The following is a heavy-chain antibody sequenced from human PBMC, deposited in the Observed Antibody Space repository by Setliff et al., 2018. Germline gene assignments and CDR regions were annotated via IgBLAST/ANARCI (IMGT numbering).Heavy chain of an antibody. Sequence: SVKVSCKASGGTFSSYGISWVRQAPGQGLEWMGGTIPMFGSTKYAQKFQERVTIIKDESTSTAYMEVSSLRTEDAAVYYCAREGVDTRSSTDYRYYMDVWGKGTTVTSP. V-gene: IGHV1-69*05. CDR2: TIPMFGST. CDR3: AREGVDTRSSTDYRYYMDV. CDR1: GGTFSSYG. J-gene: IGHJ6*03. D-gene: IGHD5-18*01.